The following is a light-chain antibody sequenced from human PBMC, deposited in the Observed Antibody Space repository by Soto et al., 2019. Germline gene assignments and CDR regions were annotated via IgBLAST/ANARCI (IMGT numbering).Light chain of an antibody. CDR1: QSVSSSY. Sequence: EIVLTQSPGTLSLSPGERVTLSCRASQSVSSSYLAWYQQKPGQALRLLIYGASSRATGIPDRFSGSGSGTDFTLTITRLEPEDFAVYYCQHYRTSFGGGTKVEIK. CDR2: GAS. CDR3: QHYRTS. V-gene: IGKV3-20*01. J-gene: IGKJ4*01.